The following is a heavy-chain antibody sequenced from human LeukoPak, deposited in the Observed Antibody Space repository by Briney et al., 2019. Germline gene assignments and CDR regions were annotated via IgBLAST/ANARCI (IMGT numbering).Heavy chain of an antibody. V-gene: IGHV1-69*04. Sequence: SVKVSCKASGGTFSSYAISWVRQAPGQGLEWMGRIIPILGIANYAQKFQGRVTITADKSTSTAYMELSSLRSEDTAVYYCARPPLDGYNPGAFDYRGQGPWSPSPQ. D-gene: IGHD5-24*01. CDR3: ARPPLDGYNPGAFDY. CDR1: GGTFSSYA. J-gene: IGHJ4*02. CDR2: IIPILGIA.